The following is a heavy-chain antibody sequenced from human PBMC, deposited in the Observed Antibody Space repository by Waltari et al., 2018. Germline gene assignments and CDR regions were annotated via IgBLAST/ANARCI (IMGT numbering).Heavy chain of an antibody. Sequence: EVQLLESGGGLVQPGGSLRLSCAASGFTFSSYAMSWVRQAPGKGLEWVSAISGSGGSTYYADSVKGRFTISRDNSKNTLYLQMNSLRAEDTAVYYCAKAWRAGTTKGSWFDPWGQGTLVTVSS. V-gene: IGHV3-23*01. D-gene: IGHD1-7*01. CDR1: GFTFSSYA. J-gene: IGHJ5*02. CDR2: ISGSGGST. CDR3: AKAWRAGTTKGSWFDP.